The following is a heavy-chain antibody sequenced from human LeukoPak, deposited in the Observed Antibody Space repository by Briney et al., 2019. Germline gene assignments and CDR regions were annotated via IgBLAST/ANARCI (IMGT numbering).Heavy chain of an antibody. CDR1: GFTFSDYW. J-gene: IGHJ1*01. CDR3: AKSPYDEYQLLSWQAEYFQH. V-gene: IGHV3-74*01. D-gene: IGHD2-2*01. CDR2: INADEDRA. Sequence: QSGGSLRLSCAASGFTFSDYWMHWVRQAPGKGLVWVSHINADEDRAAYADSVKGRFTISRDNSKNTLYLQMNSLRAEDTAVYYCAKSPYDEYQLLSWQAEYFQHWGQGTLVTVSS.